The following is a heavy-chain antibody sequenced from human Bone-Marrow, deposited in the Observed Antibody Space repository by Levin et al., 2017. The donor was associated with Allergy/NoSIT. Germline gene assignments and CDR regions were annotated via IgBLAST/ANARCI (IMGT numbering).Heavy chain of an antibody. V-gene: IGHV3-21*01. J-gene: IGHJ4*02. CDR3: ARGRGGYSYGFDY. CDR2: ISSSSSYI. CDR1: GFTFSSYS. Sequence: GESLKISCAASGFTFSSYSMNWVRQAPGKGLEWVSSISSSSSYIYYADSVKGRFTISRDNAKNSLYLQMNSLRAEDTAVYYCARGRGGYSYGFDYWGRGTLVTVSS. D-gene: IGHD5-18*01.